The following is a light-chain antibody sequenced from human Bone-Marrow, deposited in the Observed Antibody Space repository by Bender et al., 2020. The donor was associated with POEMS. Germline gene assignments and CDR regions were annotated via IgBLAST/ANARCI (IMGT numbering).Light chain of an antibody. Sequence: QSALTQPASVSGSPGQSITISCTGTSSDVGSFNLVSWYQQHPGKVPKLMIYAVTKRPSGVSNRFSGSKSGNTASLTISGLQAEDEADYYCCSYADSSTLVFGTGTKVTVL. V-gene: IGLV2-23*02. CDR3: CSYADSSTLV. J-gene: IGLJ1*01. CDR1: SSDVGSFNL. CDR2: AVT.